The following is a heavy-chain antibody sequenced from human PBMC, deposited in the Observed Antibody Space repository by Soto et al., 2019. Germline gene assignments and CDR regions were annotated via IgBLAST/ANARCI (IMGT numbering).Heavy chain of an antibody. CDR3: ARGVGAYYFDY. V-gene: IGHV1-69*01. CDR2: IIPIFGTT. D-gene: IGHD1-26*01. J-gene: IGHJ4*02. CDR1: GGTFSTYA. Sequence: QVQLVQSGAEVKKPGSSVKVSCKASGGTFSTYAITWVRQAPGQGLEWLGGIIPIFGTTDYARKFQGRVTITAAESTSPVFIALSSLTSEDTAVYYCARGVGAYYFDYWGQGTLVTVSS.